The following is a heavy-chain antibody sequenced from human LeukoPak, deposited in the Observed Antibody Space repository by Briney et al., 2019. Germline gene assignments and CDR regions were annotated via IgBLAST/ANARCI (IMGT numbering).Heavy chain of an antibody. V-gene: IGHV3-74*01. Sequence: PGGSLRLSCAASGFTFSSYWMHWVRQAPGNGLVWVSRINSDGSTTNYADSVKGRFTISRDNAKNTLYLQMNSLRAEDTAVYYCARDRSLTATTSAFNIWGQGTMVTVSS. CDR3: ARDRSLTATTSAFNI. J-gene: IGHJ3*02. CDR1: GFTFSSYW. D-gene: IGHD1-20*01. CDR2: INSDGSTT.